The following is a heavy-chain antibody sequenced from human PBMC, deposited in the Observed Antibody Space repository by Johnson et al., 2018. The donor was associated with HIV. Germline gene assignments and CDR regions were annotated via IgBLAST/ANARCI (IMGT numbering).Heavy chain of an antibody. CDR2: ISYDGSNK. J-gene: IGHJ3*02. CDR1: EFTFSNYD. V-gene: IGHV3-30*18. CDR3: AKLHCAGGVCNFDILYDAFDT. D-gene: IGHD2-8*02. Sequence: QVQLVESGGGVVQPGRSLRLSCAASEFTFSNYDMHWVRQAPGKGLEWVAVISYDGSNKYYADSPKGRFTISRDNAKNTLYLQMNSLRADATAVYYCAKLHCAGGVCNFDILYDAFDTWGHGTMDTVSS.